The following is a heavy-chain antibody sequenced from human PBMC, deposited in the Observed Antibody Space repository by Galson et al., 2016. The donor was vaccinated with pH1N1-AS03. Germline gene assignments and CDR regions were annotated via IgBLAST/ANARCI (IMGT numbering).Heavy chain of an antibody. CDR2: IYWDDDK. CDR1: GFSLATSGVG. V-gene: IGHV2-5*02. CDR3: TRSRYYNTNLYYFDY. Sequence: PALVTPTQTLTLTCAFSGFSLATSGVGVGWIRQPPGKALEWLALIYWDDDKLYNPSLKSRLTVTKDTSKNLVVLTLTDMAPVDTATYFCTRSRYYNTNLYYFDYWGQGTLVTVSS. J-gene: IGHJ4*02. D-gene: IGHD2/OR15-2a*01.